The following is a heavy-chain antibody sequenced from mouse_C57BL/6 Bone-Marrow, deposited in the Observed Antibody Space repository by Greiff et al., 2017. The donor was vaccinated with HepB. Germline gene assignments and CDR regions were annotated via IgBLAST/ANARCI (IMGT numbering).Heavy chain of an antibody. J-gene: IGHJ2*01. CDR3: ARRYYYGSSYDY. CDR2: ISSGGSYT. Sequence: EVKLVESGGDLVKPGGSLKLSCAASGFTFSSYGMSWVRQTPDKRLEWVATISSGGSYTYYPDSVKGRFTISRDNAKNTLYLQMSSLKSEDTAMYYCARRYYYGSSYDYWGQCTTLTVSS. V-gene: IGHV5-6*02. CDR1: GFTFSSYG. D-gene: IGHD1-1*01.